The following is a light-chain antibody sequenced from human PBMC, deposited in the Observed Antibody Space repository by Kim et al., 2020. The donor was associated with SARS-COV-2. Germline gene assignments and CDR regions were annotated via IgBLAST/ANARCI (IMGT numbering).Light chain of an antibody. V-gene: IGLV3-21*04. J-gene: IGLJ2*01. CDR1: SIGCKS. Sequence: APGKTARIACGGNSIGCKSVHWDQQMPGQAPVLVIYYDSDRPSGIPERFSGANSGNTATLTISRVEAGDEADYYCQVWDSSSDHVVFGGGTQLTVL. CDR2: YDS. CDR3: QVWDSSSDHVV.